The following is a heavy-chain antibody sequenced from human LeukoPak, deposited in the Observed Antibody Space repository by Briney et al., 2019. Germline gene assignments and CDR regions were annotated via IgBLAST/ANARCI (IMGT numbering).Heavy chain of an antibody. Sequence: KASETLSLTCTVSNYSISSGYYWGWIRQSPGKGLEWIGSISHGGSTYYNPSLRSRVIVSVDTSKNHFSLKMNSVTAADTAVYYCARDLASCAGDCYSDGFDHWGQGTLVTVSS. V-gene: IGHV4-38-2*02. J-gene: IGHJ4*02. CDR3: ARDLASCAGDCYSDGFDH. D-gene: IGHD2-21*02. CDR2: ISHGGST. CDR1: NYSISSGYY.